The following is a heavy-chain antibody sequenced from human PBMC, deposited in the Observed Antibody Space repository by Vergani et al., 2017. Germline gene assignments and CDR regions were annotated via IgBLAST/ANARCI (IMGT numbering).Heavy chain of an antibody. CDR2: ISWNSDSI. V-gene: IGHV3-9*01. CDR3: AREPFGSGYFPPGYNWFDP. Sequence: EVQLVESGGGLVQPGRSLRLSCAASGFTFDDYAMHWVRQAPGKGLEWVSGISWNSDSIGYADSVKGRFTISRDNDKNSLFLQMNSLRAEDTAVYYCAREPFGSGYFPPGYNWFDPWGQGTLVTVSS. CDR1: GFTFDDYA. D-gene: IGHD3-3*01. J-gene: IGHJ5*02.